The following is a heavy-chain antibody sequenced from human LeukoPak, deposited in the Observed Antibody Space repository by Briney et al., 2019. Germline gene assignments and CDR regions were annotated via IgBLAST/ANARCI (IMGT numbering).Heavy chain of an antibody. CDR2: IYWDDDK. D-gene: IGHD1-7*01. CDR3: ANRRAYGGNWNSGAFDI. Sequence: SGPTLVKPTQTLTLTCTFSGFSLSTSGVTVGWIRQPPGKALEWLALIYWDDDKRYSPSLKSRLTITKDTSKNQVVLTMTNMDPVDTATYFCANRRAYGGNWNSGAFDIWGQGTLVSVSS. V-gene: IGHV2-5*02. CDR1: GFSLSTSGVT. J-gene: IGHJ3*02.